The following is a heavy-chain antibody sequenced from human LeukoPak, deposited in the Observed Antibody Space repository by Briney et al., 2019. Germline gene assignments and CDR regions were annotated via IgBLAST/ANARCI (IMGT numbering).Heavy chain of an antibody. J-gene: IGHJ5*02. V-gene: IGHV3-66*01. Sequence: GGSLRLSCAASGFTFSSYAMSWVRQAPGKGLEWVSVIYSGGSTYYADSVKGRFTISRDNSKNTLYLQMNSLRAEDTAVYYCARLRDWFDPWGQGTLVTVSS. CDR2: IYSGGST. CDR1: GFTFSSYA. CDR3: ARLRDWFDP.